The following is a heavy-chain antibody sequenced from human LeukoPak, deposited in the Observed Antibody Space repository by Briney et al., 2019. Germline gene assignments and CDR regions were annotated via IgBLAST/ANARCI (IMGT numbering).Heavy chain of an antibody. D-gene: IGHD5-18*01. CDR2: ISTSGSTI. J-gene: IGHJ4*02. V-gene: IGHV3-48*01. Sequence: PGGSLRLSCAASGFTFSNYNMKWVRQAPGKGLEWVSDISTSGSTIYYADSVKGRFTISRDNAKNSLYLQMNSLRAEDTAVYYCAREDTAMGYFDYWGQGTLVTVSS. CDR3: AREDTAMGYFDY. CDR1: GFTFSNYN.